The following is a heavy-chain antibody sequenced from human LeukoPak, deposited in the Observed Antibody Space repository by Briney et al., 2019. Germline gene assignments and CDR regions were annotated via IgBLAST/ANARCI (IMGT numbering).Heavy chain of an antibody. V-gene: IGHV1-18*01. CDR2: ISAYNGNT. J-gene: IGHJ6*03. CDR3: AMLIKTSSIQLSPDYYYYYMHV. D-gene: IGHD5-18*01. CDR1: GYTFTSYG. Sequence: ASVKVSCKASGYTFTSYGISWVRQDPGQGLERMGWISAYNGNTNYAQKLQGRVTMTTDTSTSTAYMELRSLRSDDTAVYYCAMLIKTSSIQLSPDYYYYYMHVWGKGTPVTVSS.